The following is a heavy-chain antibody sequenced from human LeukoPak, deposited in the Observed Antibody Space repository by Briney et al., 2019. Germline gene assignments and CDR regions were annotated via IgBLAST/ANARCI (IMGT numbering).Heavy chain of an antibody. V-gene: IGHV3-72*01. CDR2: ARNKATSATK. Sequence: PGGSLRLSCAASGFTFSDHYMDWVRQAPGKGLEWVGRARNKATSATKEYAASVTGRFTISRDESQNSLYLQMNRLRAEDTAVYYCARGVTTFEHGGQGTLVTVSS. D-gene: IGHD1-1*01. J-gene: IGHJ4*02. CDR1: GFTFSDHY. CDR3: ARGVTTFEH.